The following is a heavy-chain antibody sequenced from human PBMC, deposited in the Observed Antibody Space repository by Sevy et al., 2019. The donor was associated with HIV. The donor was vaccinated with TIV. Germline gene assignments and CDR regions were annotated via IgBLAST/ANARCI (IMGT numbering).Heavy chain of an antibody. CDR2: INHSGST. J-gene: IGHJ4*02. V-gene: IGHV4-34*01. CDR1: GGSFSGYY. CDR3: ARRRGHLSFDY. Sequence: SETLSLTCVVYGGSFSGYYWSWIRQPPGKGRGWIGEINHSGSTNYNPSLKSRVTISEDTSKNQFSLTLSSVTAADTAVYYCARRRGHLSFDYWGQGTLVTVSS.